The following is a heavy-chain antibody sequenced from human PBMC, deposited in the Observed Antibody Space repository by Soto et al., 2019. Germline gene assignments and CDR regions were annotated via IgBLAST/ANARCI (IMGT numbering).Heavy chain of an antibody. J-gene: IGHJ4*02. CDR1: GFSLSTRGVG. V-gene: IGHV2-5*02. CDR3: AHSYDFWRLSFFIY. D-gene: IGHD3-3*01. Sequence: QITLKESGPPLVKPTQTLTLTCTFSGFSLSTRGVGVAWIRQPPGKALEWLALIYWDDDKRYSPSLKSRLTITKDTSKNQVVLTVTNMDPVDTATYYCAHSYDFWRLSFFIYWGQGTLVTVSS. CDR2: IYWDDDK.